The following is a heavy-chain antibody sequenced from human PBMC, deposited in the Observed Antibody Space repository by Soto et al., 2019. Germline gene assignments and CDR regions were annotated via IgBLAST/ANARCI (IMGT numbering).Heavy chain of an antibody. CDR3: ARVAITMVRGVTKGAFDI. V-gene: IGHV4-30-4*01. J-gene: IGHJ3*02. Sequence: PSETLSLTCTVSGGSISSGDYYWSWIRQPPGKGLEWIGYIYYSGSTYYNPSLKSRVTISVDTSKNQFSLKLSSATAADTAVYYCARVAITMVRGVTKGAFDIWGQGTMVTVSS. D-gene: IGHD3-10*01. CDR1: GGSISSGDYY. CDR2: IYYSGST.